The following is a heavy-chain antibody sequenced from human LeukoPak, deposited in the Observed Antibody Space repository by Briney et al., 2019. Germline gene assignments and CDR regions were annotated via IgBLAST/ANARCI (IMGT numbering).Heavy chain of an antibody. CDR2: ISGSGGST. V-gene: IGHV3-23*01. Sequence: GGSLRLSCAASGFTFSSYAISWVRQAPGNGLEWVSAISGSGGSTYYADSVKGRFTISRDNSKNTLYLQMNSLRAEDTAVYYCAKVKACVIAVAGWGQGTLVTVSS. D-gene: IGHD3-10*01. J-gene: IGHJ4*02. CDR3: AKVKACVIAVAG. CDR1: GFTFSSYA.